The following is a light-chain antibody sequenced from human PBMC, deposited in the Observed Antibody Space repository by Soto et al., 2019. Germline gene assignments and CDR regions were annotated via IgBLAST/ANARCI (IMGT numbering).Light chain of an antibody. V-gene: IGLV2-14*03. J-gene: IGLJ3*02. CDR1: SGDVGFYDF. CDR3: ASYTGSSTYV. CDR2: GVT. Sequence: QAVVTQPASMSGSPGQSITISCTGTSGDVGFYDFVSWYQQHPGKVPRLIIYGVTKRPSGVSHRFSGSKSGNTASLTISGLQVEDEADYSCASYTGSSTYVFGGGTQLTVL.